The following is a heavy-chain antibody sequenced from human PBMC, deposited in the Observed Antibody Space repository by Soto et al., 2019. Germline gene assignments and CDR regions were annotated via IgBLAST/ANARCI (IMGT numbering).Heavy chain of an antibody. Sequence: QVQLVQSGAEMKKPGASVKVSCKASGYSFTTYGINWVRQAPGQGLEWMGWISPYSGSTNYAQNLQGRVTITTDTASNTAFMELRTRRSDDTAIYFCARGRGSRSWYAPPHYFDSWGQGTLVTVSS. CDR3: ARGRGSRSWYAPPHYFDS. D-gene: IGHD6-13*01. CDR1: GYSFTTYG. J-gene: IGHJ4*02. CDR2: ISPYSGST. V-gene: IGHV1-18*01.